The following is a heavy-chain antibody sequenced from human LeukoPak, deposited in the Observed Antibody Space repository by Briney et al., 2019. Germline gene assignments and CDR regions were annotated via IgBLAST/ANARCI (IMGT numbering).Heavy chain of an antibody. Sequence: GGSLRLSCAASGFTFSSYAMSWVRQAPGKGLEWVSAISGSGGSTYYADSVKGRFSISRDNSKNTLYLQMNSLRAEDTAVYYCAKLGMYSGTSYWGQGTQVTVSS. CDR2: ISGSGGST. D-gene: IGHD1-26*01. CDR1: GFTFSSYA. V-gene: IGHV3-23*01. J-gene: IGHJ4*02. CDR3: AKLGMYSGTSY.